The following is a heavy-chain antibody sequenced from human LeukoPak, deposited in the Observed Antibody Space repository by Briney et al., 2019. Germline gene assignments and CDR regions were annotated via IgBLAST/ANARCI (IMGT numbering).Heavy chain of an antibody. V-gene: IGHV1-46*01. D-gene: IGHD1-26*01. CDR3: ARELSPSGNYDC. J-gene: IGHJ4*02. CDR1: GYTFTSYH. CDR2: INPSGGST. Sequence: ASVKVSCKASGYTFTSYHMHWVRQAPGQGVEWMGIINPSGGSTSYAQKFQGRVTVTRDTSASTVYMELSSLRSEDTAVYYCARELSPSGNYDCWGQGTLVTVSS.